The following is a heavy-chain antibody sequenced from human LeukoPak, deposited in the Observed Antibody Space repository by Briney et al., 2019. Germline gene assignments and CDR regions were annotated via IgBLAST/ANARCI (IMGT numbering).Heavy chain of an antibody. CDR1: GFIVSSNY. CDR3: ARGHDERPIRLEVAHY. V-gene: IGHV3-66*01. CDR2: NYGGNT. D-gene: IGHD5-24*01. Sequence: GGSLRLSCAASGFIVSSNYMSWGRQAPGKGLEWVSVNYGGNTYYAGSVKGRFTISRDNSKNTLFLQMNSLRAEDTGVYFCARGHDERPIRLEVAHYWGQGTLVTVSS. J-gene: IGHJ4*02.